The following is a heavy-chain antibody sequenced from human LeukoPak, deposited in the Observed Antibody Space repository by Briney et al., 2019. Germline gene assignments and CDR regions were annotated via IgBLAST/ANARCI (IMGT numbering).Heavy chain of an antibody. CDR1: GFTVSSNY. CDR3: ARLPNADAFDI. J-gene: IGHJ3*02. CDR2: IYSGGGT. V-gene: IGHV3-53*01. Sequence: GGSLRPSCAASGFTVSSNYMSWARRAQGKGLEWVSVIYSGGGTTYADSVKGRFTISRDNSKNTLYLQMNSLRAEDTAVYYCARLPNADAFDIRGQGTMVTVSS.